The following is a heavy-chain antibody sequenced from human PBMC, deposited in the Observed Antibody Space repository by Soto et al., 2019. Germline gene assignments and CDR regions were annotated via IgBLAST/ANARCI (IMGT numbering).Heavy chain of an antibody. J-gene: IGHJ5*02. CDR2: IYYSGST. V-gene: IGHV4-39*01. D-gene: IGHD6-25*01. Sequence: ETLSLTCTVSGYSISSSHYYWGWIRQPPGKGLEWIGSIYYSGSTYYNPSLKSRVAIFVDTSSNQFSLKLSSLTAADTAVYYCARRIATAASWFDPWGQGTLVTVPQ. CDR3: ARRIATAASWFDP. CDR1: GYSISSSHYY.